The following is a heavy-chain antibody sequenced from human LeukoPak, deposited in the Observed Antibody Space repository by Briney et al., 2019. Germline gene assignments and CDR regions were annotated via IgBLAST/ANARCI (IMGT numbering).Heavy chain of an antibody. Sequence: SQTLSLTCTVSSGSISSGGYYWNWIRQSPGKGLEWIGSIYYRGSTYYIPSLRSRVTVSLDTSKNQFSLKLSSVTAADTAVYYCARTVSYWGQGTLVTVSS. D-gene: IGHD4-17*01. CDR1: SGSISSGGYY. CDR2: IYYRGST. CDR3: ARTVSY. V-gene: IGHV4-39*07. J-gene: IGHJ4*02.